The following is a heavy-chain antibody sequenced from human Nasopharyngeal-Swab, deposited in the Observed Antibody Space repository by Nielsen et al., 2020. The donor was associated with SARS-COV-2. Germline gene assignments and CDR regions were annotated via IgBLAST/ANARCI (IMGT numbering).Heavy chain of an antibody. Sequence: GESLKISCAASGFTFSSSGMDGVRQAPGKGLEWVAVISYDGSNEYYGDSVKGRFTISRDNSKNTLYLQMNSLRVDDTAVYYCATDVHGHSGGIDYWGQGILVTVSS. CDR2: ISYDGSNE. V-gene: IGHV3-30*03. CDR3: ATDVHGHSGGIDY. CDR1: GFTFSSSG. J-gene: IGHJ4*02. D-gene: IGHD4-17*01.